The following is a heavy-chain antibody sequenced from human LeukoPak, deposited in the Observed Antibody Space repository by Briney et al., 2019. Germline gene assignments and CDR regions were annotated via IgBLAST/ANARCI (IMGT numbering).Heavy chain of an antibody. Sequence: GGSLRLSCAASGFIFSTIYMSWVRQTPGQGLEWVANINVDGTAEYYVDSVKGRFTISRDNAKNSLYLQMNSLRAEDTAVYYCARDPYRFAFDIWGQGTVVLVSS. CDR2: INVDGTAE. CDR3: ARDPYRFAFDI. J-gene: IGHJ3*02. CDR1: GFIFSTIY. V-gene: IGHV3-7*03. D-gene: IGHD1-26*01.